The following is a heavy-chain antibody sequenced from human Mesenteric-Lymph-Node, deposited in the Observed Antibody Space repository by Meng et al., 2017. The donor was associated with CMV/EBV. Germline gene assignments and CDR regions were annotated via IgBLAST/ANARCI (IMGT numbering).Heavy chain of an antibody. V-gene: IGHV4-39*07. CDR3: AFSLSTDGNWRYYFDH. CDR1: GGSISSSSYY. D-gene: IGHD3-3*01. J-gene: IGHJ4*02. Sequence: SETLSLTCTVSGGSISSSSYYWGWIRQPPGKGLEWIGSIYYSGSTYYNPSLKSRVTMSVDTSKNQFSLKLSSVTAADTAVYYCAFSLSTDGNWRYYFDHWGQGALVTVSS. CDR2: IYYSGST.